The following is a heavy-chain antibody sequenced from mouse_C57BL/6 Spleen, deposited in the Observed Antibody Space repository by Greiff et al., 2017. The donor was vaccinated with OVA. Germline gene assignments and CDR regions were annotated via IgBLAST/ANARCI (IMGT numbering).Heavy chain of an antibody. J-gene: IGHJ4*01. CDR2: ISSGGSYT. CDR1: GFTFSSYG. CDR3: ARRRGNGNRGYAMDY. V-gene: IGHV5-6*02. D-gene: IGHD2-1*01. Sequence: DVMLVESGGDLVKPGGSLKLSCAASGFTFSSYGMSWVRQTPDKRLEWVATISSGGSYTYYPDSVKGRFTISRDNAKNTLYLQMSSLKSEDTAMYYCARRRGNGNRGYAMDYWGQGTSVTVSS.